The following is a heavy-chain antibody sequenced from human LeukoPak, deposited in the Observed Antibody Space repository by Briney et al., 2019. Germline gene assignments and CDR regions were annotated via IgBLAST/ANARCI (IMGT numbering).Heavy chain of an antibody. CDR1: DDSFSSHY. CDR3: ARDLVTVTKGFDI. V-gene: IGHV4-59*11. D-gene: IGHD4-17*01. CDR2: ISYIGST. Sequence: SETLSLTCAVSDDSFSSHYWTWIRQPPGKGLEWIGYISYIGSTNCNPSLKSRVTISIDTSKNQFSLKLSSVTAADTALYYCARDLVTVTKGFDIWGQGTMVTVSS. J-gene: IGHJ3*02.